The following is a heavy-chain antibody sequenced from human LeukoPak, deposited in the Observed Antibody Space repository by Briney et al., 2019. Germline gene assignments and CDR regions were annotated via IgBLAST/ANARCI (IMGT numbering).Heavy chain of an antibody. Sequence: PSETLSLTCTVSGGSISSSSYYWGWIRQPPGKGLEWIGSIYYSGSTSYNASLRSRVTMSVDTSKNQFSLKLSSVTAADTAVYYCARGSLPRPGINFQHWGQGTLVTVSS. D-gene: IGHD6-6*01. CDR1: GGSISSSSYY. J-gene: IGHJ1*01. CDR2: IYYSGST. CDR3: ARGSLPRPGINFQH. V-gene: IGHV4-39*07.